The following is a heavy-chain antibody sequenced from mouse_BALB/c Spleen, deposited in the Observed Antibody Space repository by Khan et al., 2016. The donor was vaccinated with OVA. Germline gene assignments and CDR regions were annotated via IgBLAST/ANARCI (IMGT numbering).Heavy chain of an antibody. CDR2: IWSDGST. J-gene: IGHJ4*01. V-gene: IGHV2-6-1*01. CDR1: GFSLTNYG. Sequence: VELVESGPGLVAPSQSLSITCTISGFSLTNYGVYWVRQPPGKGLEWLVVIWSDGSTTYNSALKSRLTISKDNSKSQVFLKMNSLQTDDTAMYFCARQPYYHYNIMDYWGQGTSVTVSS. D-gene: IGHD2-10*01. CDR3: ARQPYYHYNIMDY.